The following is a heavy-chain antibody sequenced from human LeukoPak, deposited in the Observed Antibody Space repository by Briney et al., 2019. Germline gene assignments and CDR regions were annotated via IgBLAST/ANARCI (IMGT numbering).Heavy chain of an antibody. V-gene: IGHV3-20*04. J-gene: IGHJ4*02. CDR2: INWDGGRT. CDR1: GFTFDDYG. D-gene: IGHD4/OR15-4a*01. CDR3: ARGDYYYDY. Sequence: PGGSLRLFCAASGFTFDDYGMSWVRQTPGKGLEWVSGINWDGGRTGYADSVKGRFTISRDNAKNSLYLQMNSLRAEDTALYYCARGDYYYDYWGQGTLVTVSS.